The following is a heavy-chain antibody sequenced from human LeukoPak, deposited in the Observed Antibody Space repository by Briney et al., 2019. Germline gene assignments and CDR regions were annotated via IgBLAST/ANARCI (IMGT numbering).Heavy chain of an antibody. J-gene: IGHJ3*01. D-gene: IGHD5-24*01. CDR2: ISQTAST. CDR1: GGSMSHH. V-gene: IGHV4-59*11. Sequence: SETLSLTCTVSGGSMSHHWSWFRQSPGEGLEGIGYISQTASTNYNPSLKSRVTLSIDTSKNQLSFQLTSVTAADTAVYFCAREKSPERKTWLQLGAFDVWGQGTVVTVSS. CDR3: AREKSPERKTWLQLGAFDV.